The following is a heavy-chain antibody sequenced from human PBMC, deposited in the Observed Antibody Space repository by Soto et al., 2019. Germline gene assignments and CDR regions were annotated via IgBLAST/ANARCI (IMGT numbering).Heavy chain of an antibody. CDR1: GGSISSSSYY. Sequence: QLQLQESGPGLVKPSETLSLTCTVSGGSISSSSYYWGWIRQPPGKGLEWIGSIYYSGSTYYNPSLKSRVTISVDTSKNQFSLKLSSVTAADTAVYYCAPTGVTGTTGAFDIWGQGTMVTVSS. V-gene: IGHV4-39*01. CDR2: IYYSGST. J-gene: IGHJ3*02. D-gene: IGHD1-7*01. CDR3: APTGVTGTTGAFDI.